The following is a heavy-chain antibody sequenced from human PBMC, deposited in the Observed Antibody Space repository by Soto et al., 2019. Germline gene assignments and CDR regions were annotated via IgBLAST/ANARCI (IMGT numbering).Heavy chain of an antibody. Sequence: PSETLSLTCSVSGGSISNYYWSWIRQPPGKGLEWIGYSYYTGSTNYNPSLKSRVTISVDTSKNQFSLKLTSVTAADTAVYYCSRDSSWYFVWGQGTLVTVSS. V-gene: IGHV4-59*01. D-gene: IGHD3-22*01. J-gene: IGHJ4*02. CDR3: SRDSSWYFV. CDR2: SYYTGST. CDR1: GGSISNYY.